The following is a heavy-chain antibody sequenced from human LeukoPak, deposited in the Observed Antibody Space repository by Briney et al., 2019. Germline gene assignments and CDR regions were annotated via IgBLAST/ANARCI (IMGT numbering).Heavy chain of an antibody. CDR3: AGDRNSDWYSPLDY. CDR2: INPNSGGT. V-gene: IGHV1-2*02. Sequence: GASVKVSCKASGYTFTGYYMHWVRQAPGQGLEWMGWINPNSGGTNYARKFQGRVTMTRDTSISTAYMELSRLRSDDTAIYYCAGDRNSDWYSPLDYWGQGSQATVSP. J-gene: IGHJ4*02. CDR1: GYTFTGYY. D-gene: IGHD6-19*01.